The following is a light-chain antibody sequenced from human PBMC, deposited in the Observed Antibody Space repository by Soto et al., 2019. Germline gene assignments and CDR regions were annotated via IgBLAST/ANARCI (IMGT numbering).Light chain of an antibody. J-gene: IGLJ2*01. CDR3: SSYAGINSLV. Sequence: QSVLTQPPSASGSPGQSVTISCTGSSSDVGGYNYVSWYQQHPGKGPKLMIYEVSKRPSGVPDRFSGSKSGNTASLTVSGLQAEDEADYYCSSYAGINSLVFGGGTKLTVL. CDR2: EVS. V-gene: IGLV2-8*01. CDR1: SSDVGGYNY.